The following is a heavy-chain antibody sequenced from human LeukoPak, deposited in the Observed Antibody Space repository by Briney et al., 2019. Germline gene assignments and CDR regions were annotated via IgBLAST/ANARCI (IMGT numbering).Heavy chain of an antibody. V-gene: IGHV3-48*02. CDR3: AREILSGYSDY. J-gene: IGHJ4*02. CDR2: ISSSSSTI. D-gene: IGHD3-9*01. Sequence: GGSLRLSCAASGFIFSNYNMNWVRQAPGKGLEWVSHISSSSSTIYYADSVKGRFTISRDNAKNSLYLQMNNLRDEDTAVYYCAREILSGYSDYWGQGTLVTVSS. CDR1: GFIFSNYN.